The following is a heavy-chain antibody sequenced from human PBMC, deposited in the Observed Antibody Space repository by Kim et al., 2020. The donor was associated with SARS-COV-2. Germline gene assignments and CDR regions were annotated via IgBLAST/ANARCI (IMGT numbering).Heavy chain of an antibody. CDR2: A. J-gene: IGHJ4*02. Sequence: ANYAQKFKGRVTITADESTSTAYMELSSLRSEDTAVYYCARDVAAALLDYWGQGTLVTVSS. D-gene: IGHD6-13*01. CDR3: ARDVAAALLDY. V-gene: IGHV1-69*01.